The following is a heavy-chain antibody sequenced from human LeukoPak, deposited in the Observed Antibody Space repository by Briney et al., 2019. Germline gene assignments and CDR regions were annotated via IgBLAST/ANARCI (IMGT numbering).Heavy chain of an antibody. CDR2: INPNGGVT. CDR3: ARGTEFRGHTYGSYDF. CDR1: GYTFIAHY. J-gene: IGHJ4*02. V-gene: IGHV1-2*02. D-gene: IGHD1-26*01. Sequence: APVKVSCKTSGYTFIAHYIHWLRQAPGQGLEWMGWINPNGGVTGYAQKFQGRVTMTGDTSISTVYMELSWLRSDDTAVYYCARGTEFRGHTYGSYDFWGQGTLVSVSS.